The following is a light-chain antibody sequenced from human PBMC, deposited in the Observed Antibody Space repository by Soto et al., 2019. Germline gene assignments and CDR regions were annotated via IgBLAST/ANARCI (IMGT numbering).Light chain of an antibody. J-gene: IGKJ4*01. CDR3: QKYNSAVRLT. Sequence: DIQMTQSPSSLSASVGDRVTITCRASQGISNYLAWYQQKPGKVPKLLIYAASTLQSGGPSRFSGSGSGTDVTLTISSLQPEDVATYYCQKYNSAVRLTFGGGTKVEIK. V-gene: IGKV1-27*01. CDR2: AAS. CDR1: QGISNY.